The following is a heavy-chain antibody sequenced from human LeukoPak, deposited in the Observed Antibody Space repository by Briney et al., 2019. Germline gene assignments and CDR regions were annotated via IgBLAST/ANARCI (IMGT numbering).Heavy chain of an antibody. V-gene: IGHV1-46*01. Sequence: ASVKVSCKASGYTFTSYYMHWVRQAPGQGLEWMGITKPSGGSTSYAQKFQGRVTMHRDTSTSTVYMELSSLRSEDTAVYYCARYDPGVGFDFWGQGTLVNVSS. CDR1: GYTFTSYY. D-gene: IGHD3-16*01. CDR3: ARYDPGVGFDF. CDR2: TKPSGGST. J-gene: IGHJ4*02.